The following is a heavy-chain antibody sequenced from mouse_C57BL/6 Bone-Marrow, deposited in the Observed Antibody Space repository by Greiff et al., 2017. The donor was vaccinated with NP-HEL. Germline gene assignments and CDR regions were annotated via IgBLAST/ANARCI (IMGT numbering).Heavy chain of an antibody. CDR2: ISDGGSYT. D-gene: IGHD4-1*01. CDR1: GFTFSSYA. J-gene: IGHJ3*01. V-gene: IGHV5-4*01. CDR3: ARGNWDRAY. Sequence: EVHLVESGGGLVKPGGSLKLSCAASGFTFSSYAMSWVRQTPEKRLEWVATISDGGSYTYYPDNVKGRFTISRDNAKNNLYLQMSHLKSEDTAMYYCARGNWDRAYWGQGTLVTVSA.